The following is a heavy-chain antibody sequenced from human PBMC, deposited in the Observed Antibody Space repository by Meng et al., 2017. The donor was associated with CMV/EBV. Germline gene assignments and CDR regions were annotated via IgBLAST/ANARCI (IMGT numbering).Heavy chain of an antibody. J-gene: IGHJ4*02. CDR1: GFTVSSNY. CDR2: IYSCGST. Sequence: GGSLRLSCAASGFTVSSNYMSWVRQAPGKGLEWVSVIYSCGSTYYADSVKGRFTISRDNSKNTLYLQMNSLRAEDTAVYYCARDCSSTSCYGWQLRQYYFDYWGQGTLVTVSS. CDR3: ARDCSSTSCYGWQLRQYYFDY. V-gene: IGHV3-66*03. D-gene: IGHD2-2*01.